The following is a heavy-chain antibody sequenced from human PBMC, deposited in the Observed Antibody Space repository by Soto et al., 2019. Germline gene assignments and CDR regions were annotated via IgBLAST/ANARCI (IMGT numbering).Heavy chain of an antibody. CDR2: ITGSGAGS. CDR1: EFTFSSYA. D-gene: IGHD6-13*01. Sequence: EVQLLESGGGWLQPGGSLRLTCAASEFTFSSYAWNWVRQPPGKGLEWVSGITGSGAGSYYSDSVKGGCTISRDISKNTLYLQMNSLRAEDTAVYYCAKAYSNSWPNDWFDPWGQGTLVTVSS. J-gene: IGHJ5*02. CDR3: AKAYSNSWPNDWFDP. V-gene: IGHV3-23*01.